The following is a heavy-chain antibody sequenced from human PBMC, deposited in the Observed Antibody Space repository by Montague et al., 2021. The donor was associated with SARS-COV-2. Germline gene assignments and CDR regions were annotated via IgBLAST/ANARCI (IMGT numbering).Heavy chain of an antibody. CDR1: GGSFSGYY. CDR3: ARGRPVTTFYYYYGMDV. V-gene: IGHV4-34*01. D-gene: IGHD4-17*01. CDR2: INHSGST. J-gene: IGHJ6*02. Sequence: SETRSLTCAVYGGSFSGYYWSWIRQPPGKGLEWIGEINHSGSTNYNPSLKSRATISVDTSKNQFSLKLSSVTAADTAVYYCARGRPVTTFYYYYGMDVWGQGTTVTVSS.